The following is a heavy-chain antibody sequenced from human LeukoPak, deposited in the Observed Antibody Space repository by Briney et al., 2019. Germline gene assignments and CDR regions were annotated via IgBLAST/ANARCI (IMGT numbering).Heavy chain of an antibody. CDR2: INQGGSDK. D-gene: IGHD1-14*01. CDR3: TRDRSRAEDD. V-gene: IGHV3-7*01. CDR1: GFTFSGHW. Sequence: GGSLRLSCAASGFTFSGHWMSWARQAPGKGLEWVANINQGGSDKYYVDSVKGRFTISRDNANNLLYLQMNSLRGEDTAVYYCTRDRSRAEDDWGQGTLVTVSS. J-gene: IGHJ4*02.